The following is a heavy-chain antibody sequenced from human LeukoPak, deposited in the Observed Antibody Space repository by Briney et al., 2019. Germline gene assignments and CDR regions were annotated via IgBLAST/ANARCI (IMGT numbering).Heavy chain of an antibody. D-gene: IGHD5-24*01. V-gene: IGHV1-18*01. Sequence: GASVKVSCKASGYTFTSYGISWVRQAPGQGLEWMGWISAYNGNTNYAQKLQGRVTMTTDTSTSTAYMEMRSLRSDDTAVYYCARGGSGWLQSPNPDYWGQGTLVTVSS. CDR1: GYTFTSYG. J-gene: IGHJ4*02. CDR3: ARGGSGWLQSPNPDY. CDR2: ISAYNGNT.